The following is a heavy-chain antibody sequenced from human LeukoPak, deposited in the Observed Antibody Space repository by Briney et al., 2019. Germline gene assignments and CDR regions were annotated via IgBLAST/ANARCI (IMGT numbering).Heavy chain of an antibody. D-gene: IGHD6-19*01. CDR2: IYTSGST. J-gene: IGHJ5*02. Sequence: SETLSLTCTVSGGSISSYYWSWIRQPAGKGLEWIGRIYTSGSTNYNPSLKSRVTMSVDTSKNQFSLKLSSVTAAATAVYYCARTGKTAVAGNNWFDPWGQGTLVTVSS. CDR3: ARTGKTAVAGNNWFDP. V-gene: IGHV4-4*07. CDR1: GGSISSYY.